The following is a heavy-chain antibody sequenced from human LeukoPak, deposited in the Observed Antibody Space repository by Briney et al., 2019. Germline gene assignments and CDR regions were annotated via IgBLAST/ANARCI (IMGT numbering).Heavy chain of an antibody. CDR2: IRYDGKYT. CDR1: GFSFIEYA. J-gene: IGHJ3*02. Sequence: QTGGSLRLSCTASGFSFIEYAMNWVRQAPGKGLEWVAFIRYDGKYTYYADSVKGRFTISRDTSTNTVSLQMNSLTSEDTAVYHCAKSTPTTVAPRDSFDIWGQGTMVTVSS. CDR3: AKSTPTTVAPRDSFDI. V-gene: IGHV3-30*02. D-gene: IGHD4-23*01.